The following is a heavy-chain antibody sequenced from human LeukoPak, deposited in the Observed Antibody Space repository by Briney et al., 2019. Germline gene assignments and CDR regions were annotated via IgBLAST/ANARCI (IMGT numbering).Heavy chain of an antibody. V-gene: IGHV3-30*02. CDR2: IRYDGSNK. CDR1: GFTFSSYG. Sequence: GGSLRLSCAASGFTFSSYGMHWVRQAPGKGLEWVAFIRYDGSNKYYADSVKGRFTISRDNSKNTLYLQMNSLRAEDTAVYYCAKFYYGSGSYYPFDPWGQGTLVTVSS. J-gene: IGHJ5*02. D-gene: IGHD3-10*01. CDR3: AKFYYGSGSYYPFDP.